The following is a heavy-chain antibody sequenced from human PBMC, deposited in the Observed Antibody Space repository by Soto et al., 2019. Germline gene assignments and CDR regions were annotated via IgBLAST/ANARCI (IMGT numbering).Heavy chain of an antibody. Sequence: SVKVSCKASGGTFSSYAISWVRQAPGQGLDWMGGIIPIFGTANYAQKFQGRVTITADESTSTAYMELSSLRSEDTAVYYCASGAFDYGTDYWGQGTLVTVSS. CDR2: IIPIFGTA. CDR3: ASGAFDYGTDY. D-gene: IGHD4-17*01. V-gene: IGHV1-69*13. J-gene: IGHJ4*02. CDR1: GGTFSSYA.